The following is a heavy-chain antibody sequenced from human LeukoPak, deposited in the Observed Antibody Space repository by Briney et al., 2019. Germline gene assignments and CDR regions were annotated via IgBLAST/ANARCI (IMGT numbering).Heavy chain of an antibody. D-gene: IGHD3-10*01. V-gene: IGHV3-21*05. CDR2: ITSTSSDL. Sequence: PGGSLGLSCVASGFTFKSYSMNWVRQAPGKGLEWVSFITSTSSDLFYSDSVKGRFTVSRDNARNSLYLQMNSLTAEDTAVYYCARAAGHYFDYWGQGSLVTVSS. CDR3: ARAAGHYFDY. CDR1: GFTFKSYS. J-gene: IGHJ4*02.